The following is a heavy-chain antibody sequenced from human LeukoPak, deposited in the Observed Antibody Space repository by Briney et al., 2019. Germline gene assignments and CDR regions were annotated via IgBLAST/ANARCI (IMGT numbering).Heavy chain of an antibody. CDR2: IYYSGST. CDR3: ARVDSSSWYRIFDY. CDR1: GDSVSSNSAS. D-gene: IGHD6-13*01. J-gene: IGHJ4*02. V-gene: IGHV4-61*01. Sequence: SQTLSLTCAISGDSVSSNSASWNWIRQPPGKGLEWIGYIYYSGSTNYNPSLKSRVTISVDTSKNQFSLKLSSVTAADTAVYYCARVDSSSWYRIFDYWGQGTLVTVSS.